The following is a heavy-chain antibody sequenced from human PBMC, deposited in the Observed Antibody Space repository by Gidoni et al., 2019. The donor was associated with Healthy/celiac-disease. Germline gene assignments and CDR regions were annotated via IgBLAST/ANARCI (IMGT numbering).Heavy chain of an antibody. V-gene: IGHV3-23*01. CDR3: AKVLIYRGPHAFDI. J-gene: IGHJ3*02. D-gene: IGHD3-16*02. CDR2: ISVSGGST. Sequence: EVQLLESGGGLVQPGGSLRLSCAASGVPFSSYAMCWVRQPPGKGLECVSAISVSGGSTDYADSVKGRFTISRDNSKNTLYLQMNSLRAEDTAVYYCAKVLIYRGPHAFDIWGQETMVTVSS. CDR1: GVPFSSYA.